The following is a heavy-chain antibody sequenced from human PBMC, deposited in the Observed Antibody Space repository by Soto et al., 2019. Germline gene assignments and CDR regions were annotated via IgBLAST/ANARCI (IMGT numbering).Heavy chain of an antibody. V-gene: IGHV1-69*06. CDR1: GGTFSSYA. CDR3: ASDRMVRGGDYYYGMDV. J-gene: IGHJ6*02. D-gene: IGHD3-10*01. Sequence: QVQLVQSVAEVKKPGSSVKVSCKASGGTFSSYAISWVRQAPGQGLEWMGGIIPIFGTANYAQKFQGRVTITADKSTSTAYMELSSLRSEDTAVYYCASDRMVRGGDYYYGMDVWGQGTTVTVSS. CDR2: IIPIFGTA.